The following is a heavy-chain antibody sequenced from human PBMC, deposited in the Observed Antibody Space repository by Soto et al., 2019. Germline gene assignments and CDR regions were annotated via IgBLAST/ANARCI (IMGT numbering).Heavy chain of an antibody. CDR2: IDPKSCGT. V-gene: IGHV1-2*02. J-gene: IGHJ4*02. CDR1: GPTFIAYY. Sequence: QLVQSGAEVKKPGASVRVSCKTSGPTFIAYYIHWVRQAPGQGLEWMGWIDPKSCGTTYEQKFLRRVTMTRDTSINTSYMYLNRLTSDDTAVYYCARVSVDVPEWGQGTLITVSS. CDR3: ARVSVDVPE. D-gene: IGHD5-12*01.